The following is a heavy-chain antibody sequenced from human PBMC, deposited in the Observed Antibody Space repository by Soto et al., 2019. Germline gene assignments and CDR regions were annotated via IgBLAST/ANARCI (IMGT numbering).Heavy chain of an antibody. D-gene: IGHD4-17*01. CDR1: GFTFSGSA. J-gene: IGHJ6*02. CDR2: IRSKANSYAT. Sequence: EVQLVESGGGLVQPGGSLKLSCAASGFTFSGSAMHWVRQASGKGLEWVGRIRSKANSYATAYAASVKGRFTISRDDSKNTAYLQMNSLKTEDTAVYYCTRGGKSSTVVTDYYYYYGMDVWGQGTTVTVSS. V-gene: IGHV3-73*02. CDR3: TRGGKSSTVVTDYYYYYGMDV.